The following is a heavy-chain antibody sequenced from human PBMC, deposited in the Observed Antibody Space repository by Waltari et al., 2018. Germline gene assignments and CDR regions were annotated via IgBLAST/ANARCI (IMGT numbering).Heavy chain of an antibody. CDR2: IIPIFGTA. Sequence: QVQLVQSGAEVKKPGSSVKVSCKASGGTFSSYAISWVRQAPGQGLEWMGGIIPIFGTANYAQKFQGRVTITADESTSTAYMELSSLRSEDTAVYYCARDREYCSGGSCPEDAFDIWGQGTMVTVSS. V-gene: IGHV1-69*01. D-gene: IGHD2-15*01. CDR3: ARDREYCSGGSCPEDAFDI. CDR1: GGTFSSYA. J-gene: IGHJ3*02.